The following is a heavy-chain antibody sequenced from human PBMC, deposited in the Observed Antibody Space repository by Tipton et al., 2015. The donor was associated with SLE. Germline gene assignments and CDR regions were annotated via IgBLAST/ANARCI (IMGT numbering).Heavy chain of an antibody. D-gene: IGHD6-6*01. V-gene: IGHV4-34*01. CDR1: GGSFSGYY. CDR3: ARARRITSSHCDY. CDR2: INHSGST. Sequence: TLSLTCAVYGGSFSGYYWNWIRQPPGKGLEWIGEINHSGSTNYNPSLKSRVTISVDTSKNQFSLRLSSVTAADTAVYYCARARRITSSHCDYWCQGALVTVSS. J-gene: IGHJ4*02.